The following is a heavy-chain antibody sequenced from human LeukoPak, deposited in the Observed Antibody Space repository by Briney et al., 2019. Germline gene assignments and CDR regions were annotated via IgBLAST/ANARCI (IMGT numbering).Heavy chain of an antibody. J-gene: IGHJ4*02. CDR3: ARLSIAAPH. V-gene: IGHV4-34*01. CDR1: GESFSGYY. Sequence: PSETLSLTCAVYGESFSGYYWSWIRQPPGKGLEWIGEINHSGSTNYNPSLKSRVTISVDTSKNQFSLKLSSVTAADTAVYYCARLSIAAPHWGQGTLVTVSS. D-gene: IGHD6-6*01. CDR2: INHSGST.